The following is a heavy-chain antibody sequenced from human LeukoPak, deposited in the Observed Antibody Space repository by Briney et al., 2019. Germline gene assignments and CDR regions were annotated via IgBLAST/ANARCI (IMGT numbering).Heavy chain of an antibody. CDR1: GGSISSYH. CDR2: IYYSGST. J-gene: IGHJ5*02. Sequence: PSETLSLTCTVSGGSISSYHWSWIRQPPGKGLEWIGYIYYSGSTNYNPSLKSRVTISVDTSKNQFSLKLSSVTAADTAVYYWAGQSATMVRGVIDRLFDPWGQGTLVTVSS. D-gene: IGHD3-10*01. CDR3: AGQSATMVRGVIDRLFDP. V-gene: IGHV4-59*08.